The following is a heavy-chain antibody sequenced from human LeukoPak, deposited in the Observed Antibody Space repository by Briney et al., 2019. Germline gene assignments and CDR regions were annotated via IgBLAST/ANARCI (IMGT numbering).Heavy chain of an antibody. D-gene: IGHD2-21*02. CDR3: ARETLAWGDYFYYYGMDV. Sequence: PGGSLRLSCAASGFTFSSYGMHWVRQAPGKGLEWVAVISYDGSNKYYADSVKGRFTISRDNSKNTLYLQMNSLRAEDTAVYYCARETLAWGDYFYYYGMDVWGQGTTVTVSS. J-gene: IGHJ6*02. CDR1: GFTFSSYG. V-gene: IGHV3-30*19. CDR2: ISYDGSNK.